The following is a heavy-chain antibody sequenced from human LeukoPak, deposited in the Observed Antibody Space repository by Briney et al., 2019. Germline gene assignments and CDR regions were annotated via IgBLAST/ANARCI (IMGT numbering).Heavy chain of an antibody. CDR1: GFTFSSYG. D-gene: IGHD2-2*01. Sequence: GGSLILSCAASGFTFSSYGMHWVRQAPGKGLEWVAFIRYDGSNKYYADSVKGRFTISRDNSKNTLYLQMNSLRAEDTAVYYCANEYCSSTSCYGGNFDYWGQGTLVTVSS. CDR3: ANEYCSSTSCYGGNFDY. J-gene: IGHJ4*02. V-gene: IGHV3-30*02. CDR2: IRYDGSNK.